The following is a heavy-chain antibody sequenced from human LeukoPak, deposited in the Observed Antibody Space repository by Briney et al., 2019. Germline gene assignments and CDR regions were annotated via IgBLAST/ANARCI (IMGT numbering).Heavy chain of an antibody. CDR3: ARAMVYSSGWYLIEEAFDY. CDR2: ISTYNGNT. V-gene: IGHV1-18*01. D-gene: IGHD6-19*01. J-gene: IGHJ4*02. CDR1: GGTFSSYA. Sequence: GASVKVSCKASGGTFSSYAISWVRQAPGQGLEWMGWISTYNGNTNYAQKLQGRVTMTTDTPTSTAYMELRSLRSDDTAVYYCARAMVYSSGWYLIEEAFDYWGQGTLVTVSS.